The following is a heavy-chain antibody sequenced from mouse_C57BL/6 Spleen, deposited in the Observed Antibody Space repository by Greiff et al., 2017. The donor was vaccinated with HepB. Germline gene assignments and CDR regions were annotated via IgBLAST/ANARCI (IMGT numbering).Heavy chain of an antibody. J-gene: IGHJ1*03. D-gene: IGHD1-1*01. V-gene: IGHV3-6*01. CDR1: GYSITSGYY. CDR2: ISYDGSN. CDR3: ARIYGSSLYWYFDV. Sequence: DVQLQESGPGLVKPSQSLSLTCSVTGYSITSGYYWNWIRQFPGNKLEWMGYISYDGSNNYNPSLKNRISITRDTSKNQFFLKLNSVTTEDTATYYCARIYGSSLYWYFDVWGTGTTVTVSS.